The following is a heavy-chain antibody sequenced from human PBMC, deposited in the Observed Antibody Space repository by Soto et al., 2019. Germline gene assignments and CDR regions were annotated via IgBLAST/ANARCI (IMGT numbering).Heavy chain of an antibody. CDR1: GGSFSGYY. V-gene: IGHV4-34*01. CDR3: ARGVSYYDSSGYYYSDYYGMDV. J-gene: IGHJ6*02. CDR2: INHSGST. Sequence: PSGTLSLTCAVYGGSFSGYYWSWIRQPPGKGLEWIGEINHSGSTNYNPSLKSRVTISVGTSKNQFSLKLSSVTAADTAVYYCARGVSYYDSSGYYYSDYYGMDVWGQGTTVTVS. D-gene: IGHD3-22*01.